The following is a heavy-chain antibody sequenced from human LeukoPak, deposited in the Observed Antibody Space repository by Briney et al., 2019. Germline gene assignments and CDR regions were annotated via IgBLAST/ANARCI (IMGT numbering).Heavy chain of an antibody. V-gene: IGHV1-69*05. Sequence: SVEVSCKASGGTFSSYAISWVRQAPGQGLEWMGGIIPIFGTANYAQKFQGRVTITTDESTSTAYMELSSLRSEDTAVYYRARALYSSSSTYNWFDPWGQGTLVTVSS. CDR1: GGTFSSYA. D-gene: IGHD6-6*01. J-gene: IGHJ5*02. CDR3: ARALYSSSSTYNWFDP. CDR2: IIPIFGTA.